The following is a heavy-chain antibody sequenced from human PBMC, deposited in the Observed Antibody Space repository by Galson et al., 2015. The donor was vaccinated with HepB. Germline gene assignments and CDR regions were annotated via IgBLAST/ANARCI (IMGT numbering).Heavy chain of an antibody. D-gene: IGHD2-2*01. CDR1: GFTFSSYG. CDR2: ISYDGSNK. Sequence: SLRLSCAASGFTFSSYGMHWVRQAPGKGLEWVAVISYDGSNKYYADSVKGRFTISRDNSKNTLYLQMNSLRAEDTAVYYCAKDDPGPAAMPFDYWGQGTLVTVSS. V-gene: IGHV3-30*18. CDR3: AKDDPGPAAMPFDY. J-gene: IGHJ4*02.